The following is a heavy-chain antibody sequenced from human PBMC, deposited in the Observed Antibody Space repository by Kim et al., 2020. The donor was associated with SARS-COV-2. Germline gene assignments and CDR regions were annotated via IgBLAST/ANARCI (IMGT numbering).Heavy chain of an antibody. D-gene: IGHD3-10*01. J-gene: IGHJ4*02. V-gene: IGHV1-3*01. CDR1: GYTFTSYA. Sequence: ASVKVSCKASGYTFTSYAMHWVRQAPGQSLEWMGWINAGNGNTKYSQKFQGRVTITRDTSASTAYMELSSLGSEDTAVYYCARLLSSGCYGTTDLIDYWGQGTLVTVSS. CDR3: ARLLSSGCYGTTDLIDY. CDR2: INAGNGNT.